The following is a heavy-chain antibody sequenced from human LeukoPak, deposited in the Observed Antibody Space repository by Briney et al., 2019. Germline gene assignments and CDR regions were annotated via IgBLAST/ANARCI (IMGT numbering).Heavy chain of an antibody. CDR1: GGSFSGYY. Sequence: SETLSLTCEVYGGSFSGYYWSWIRQPPGKGLEWIGEINHSGSTNYNPSLKSRVTISVDTSKNQFSLKLSSVTAADTAVYYCAREIGINWFDPWGQGTLVTVSS. CDR3: AREIGINWFDP. V-gene: IGHV4-34*01. CDR2: INHSGST. D-gene: IGHD1-14*01. J-gene: IGHJ5*02.